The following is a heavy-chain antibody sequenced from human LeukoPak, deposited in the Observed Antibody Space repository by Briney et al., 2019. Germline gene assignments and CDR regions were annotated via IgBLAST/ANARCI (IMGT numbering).Heavy chain of an antibody. D-gene: IGHD1-26*01. CDR2: ISYDGSNK. V-gene: IGHV3-30*03. CDR1: GFTFSSYG. J-gene: IGHJ3*02. CDR3: AYSGSYTEAFDI. Sequence: GGSLRLSCAASGFTFSSYGMHWVRQAPGKGLEGVAVISYDGSNKYYADSVKGRFTISRDNSKNTLYLQMNSLRAEDTAVYYCAYSGSYTEAFDIWGQGTMVTVSS.